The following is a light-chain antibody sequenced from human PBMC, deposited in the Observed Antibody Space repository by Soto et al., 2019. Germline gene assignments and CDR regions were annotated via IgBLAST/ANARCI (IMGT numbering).Light chain of an antibody. J-gene: IGKJ1*01. V-gene: IGKV1-39*01. CDR3: QQTYTRPQT. Sequence: DIQMTQSPSSLSASVGDRVTIICRASQSISNFLNWFQQRPGKAPRLLIYAASILQSGVRSRFSGGGSGTDFTLTISSLQPEDFATYYCQQTYTRPQTFGQGTKVEVK. CDR1: QSISNF. CDR2: AAS.